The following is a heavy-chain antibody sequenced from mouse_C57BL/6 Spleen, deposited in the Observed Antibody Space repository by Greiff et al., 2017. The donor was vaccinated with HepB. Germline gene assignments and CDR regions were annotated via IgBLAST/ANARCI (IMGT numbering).Heavy chain of an antibody. CDR1: GYAFSSSW. J-gene: IGHJ3*01. D-gene: IGHD2-5*01. V-gene: IGHV1-82*01. CDR3: ARWGSNYSWFAY. Sequence: VQLQQSGPELVKPGASVKISCKASGYAFSSSWMNWVKQRPGKGLEWIGRIYPGDGDTNYNGKFKGKATLTADKSSSTAYMQLSSLTSEDSAVYFCARWGSNYSWFAYLGQGTLVTVSA. CDR2: IYPGDGDT.